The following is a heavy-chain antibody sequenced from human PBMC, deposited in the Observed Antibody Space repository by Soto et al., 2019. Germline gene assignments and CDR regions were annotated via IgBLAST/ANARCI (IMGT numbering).Heavy chain of an antibody. D-gene: IGHD3-10*01. V-gene: IGHV3-74*01. Sequence: GGSLRLSCAASGFTFTTFSSYWMHWVRQTPGQGLVWVSRIIVDGSRATYADSVKGRFTISRDNAQNTLYLQMDSLRAGDTVLFYCATSGVDSRFYFDCWGQGTPVTVSS. J-gene: IGHJ4*02. CDR3: ATSGVDSRFYFDC. CDR1: GFTFTTFSSYW. CDR2: IIVDGSRA.